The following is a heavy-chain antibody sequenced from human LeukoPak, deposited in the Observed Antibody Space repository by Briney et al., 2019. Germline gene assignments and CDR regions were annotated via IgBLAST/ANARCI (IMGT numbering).Heavy chain of an antibody. Sequence: GGSLRLSCAGSGFTFSDYYMAWIRQAPGKGLQRISYMRRGSDVKKYADSVKGRFTISRDNDKNSLYLQMNSLRDEDTALYYCAREGGGSRAFDVWGQGRMVTVSS. D-gene: IGHD2-15*01. CDR1: GFTFSDYY. V-gene: IGHV3-11*05. CDR3: AREGGGSRAFDV. J-gene: IGHJ3*01. CDR2: MRRGSDVK.